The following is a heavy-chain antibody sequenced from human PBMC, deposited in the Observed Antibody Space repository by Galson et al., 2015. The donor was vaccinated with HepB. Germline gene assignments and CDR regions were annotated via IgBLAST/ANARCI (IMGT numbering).Heavy chain of an antibody. CDR2: IDPNSGAT. J-gene: IGHJ3*02. CDR1: GYSFTVNH. Sequence: SGAEVKKPGESLKISCKASGYSFTVNHLYWVRQAPGQGLECMGWIDPNSGATHYGQKFQGRVTMTRDTSISTAYMELSSLESDDTAVYYCARELGINAFDIWGQGTMVTVSS. V-gene: IGHV1-2*02. D-gene: IGHD3-16*01. CDR3: ARELGINAFDI.